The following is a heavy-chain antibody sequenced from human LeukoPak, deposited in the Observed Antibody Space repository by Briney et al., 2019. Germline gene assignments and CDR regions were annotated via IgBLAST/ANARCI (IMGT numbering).Heavy chain of an antibody. CDR1: GGSISSYY. D-gene: IGHD3-16*01. J-gene: IGHJ4*02. Sequence: SETLSLTCTVSGGSISSYYWSWIRQPPGKGLEWIGYIYYSGSTNYNPSLKSRVTISVDTSKNQFSLKLSSVTAADTAVYYCARRGPAQVFDYWGQGTLVTVSS. V-gene: IGHV4-59*08. CDR3: ARRGPAQVFDY. CDR2: IYYSGST.